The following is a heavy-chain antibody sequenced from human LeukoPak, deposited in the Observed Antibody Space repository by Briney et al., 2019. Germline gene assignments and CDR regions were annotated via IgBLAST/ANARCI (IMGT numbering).Heavy chain of an antibody. Sequence: GGSLRLSCAASGFTFSSYGMCWVRQAPGKGLEWVSAISGSGGGTYYADSVKGRFTVSRDNSKSTLYLQINSLRAEDTAVYYCGKGVGVAAYYYMDVWGKGTTVTVSS. CDR3: GKGVGVAAYYYMDV. CDR1: GFTFSSYG. D-gene: IGHD2-15*01. J-gene: IGHJ6*03. V-gene: IGHV3-23*01. CDR2: ISGSGGGT.